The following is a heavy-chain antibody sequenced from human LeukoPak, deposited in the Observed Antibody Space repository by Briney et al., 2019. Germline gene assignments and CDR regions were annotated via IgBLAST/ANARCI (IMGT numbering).Heavy chain of an antibody. D-gene: IGHD4-17*01. Sequence: ASVKVSCKASGYTFTSYAMHWVHQAPGQRLEWMGWINAGNGNTKYSQKFQGRVTITRDTSASTAYMELSSLRSEDTAVYYCARETFYGDSGFDYWGQGTLVTVSS. V-gene: IGHV1-3*01. CDR3: ARETFYGDSGFDY. CDR1: GYTFTSYA. J-gene: IGHJ4*02. CDR2: INAGNGNT.